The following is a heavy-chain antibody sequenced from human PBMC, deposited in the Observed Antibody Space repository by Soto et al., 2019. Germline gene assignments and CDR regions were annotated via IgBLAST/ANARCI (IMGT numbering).Heavy chain of an antibody. V-gene: IGHV3-15*01. Sequence: PGGSLRLSCAASGFTFSNAWMSWVRQAPGKGLEWVGRIKSKTDGGTTDYAAPVKGRFTISRDDSKNTLYLQMNSLKTEDTAVYYCTTDPSARYDFWSGYPNNPWGQGTLVTVSS. D-gene: IGHD3-3*01. CDR2: IKSKTDGGTT. CDR1: GFTFSNAW. J-gene: IGHJ5*02. CDR3: TTDPSARYDFWSGYPNNP.